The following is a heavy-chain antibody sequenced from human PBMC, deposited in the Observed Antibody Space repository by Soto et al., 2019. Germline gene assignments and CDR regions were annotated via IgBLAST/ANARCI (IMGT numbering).Heavy chain of an antibody. CDR2: IYPDDSDT. Sequence: GESLKTSCKGPGYSFTSYWIGWVRQMPGKGLEGNGIIYPDDSDTRYSPSVQGQVTISADKSISTAYLQWSSLKASDTAMYYCARPLSQQLVTDLGYWGQGTLVTVSS. CDR1: GYSFTSYW. V-gene: IGHV5-51*01. CDR3: ARPLSQQLVTDLGY. J-gene: IGHJ4*02. D-gene: IGHD6-6*01.